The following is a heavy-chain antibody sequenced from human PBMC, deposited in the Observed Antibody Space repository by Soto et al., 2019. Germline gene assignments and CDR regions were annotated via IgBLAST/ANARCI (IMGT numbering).Heavy chain of an antibody. Sequence: GGSLRLSCAASGFTFGNSWMHWVRQAPGEGLEWVSRMNSDGSSTNYADSVKGRFTVSRDNTKNTLYLQMNSLRAEDTAVYYCATAEVDYWGPGTLVTVSS. CDR1: GFTFGNSW. CDR3: ATAEVDY. V-gene: IGHV3-74*01. CDR2: MNSDGSST. J-gene: IGHJ4*02.